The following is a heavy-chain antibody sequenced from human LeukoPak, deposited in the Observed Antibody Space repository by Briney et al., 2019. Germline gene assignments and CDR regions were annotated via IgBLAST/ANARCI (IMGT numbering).Heavy chain of an antibody. Sequence: GGSLRLSSAASGFTFSDYYMSWIRRAPGRGLEWVSYISSSSSYTNYADSVKGRFTISRDNAKNSLYLQMNSLRAEDTAVYYCARELIAAAGNDYWGQGTLVTVSS. J-gene: IGHJ4*02. D-gene: IGHD6-13*01. CDR1: GFTFSDYY. CDR3: ARELIAAAGNDY. V-gene: IGHV3-11*06. CDR2: ISSSSSYT.